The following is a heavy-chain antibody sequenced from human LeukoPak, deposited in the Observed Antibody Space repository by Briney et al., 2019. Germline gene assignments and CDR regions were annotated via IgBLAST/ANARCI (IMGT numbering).Heavy chain of an antibody. CDR2: INHNVNVN. Sequence: GGSLRLSCAASGFTFSSYWMNWARQAPGKGLKWWASINHNVNVNYYVDSVKGRFTISRDNAKNSLYLQMSNLRAEDTAVYFCARGGGLDVWGQGATVTVSS. V-gene: IGHV3-7*03. D-gene: IGHD3-16*01. CDR1: GFTFSSYW. CDR3: ARGGGLDV. J-gene: IGHJ6*02.